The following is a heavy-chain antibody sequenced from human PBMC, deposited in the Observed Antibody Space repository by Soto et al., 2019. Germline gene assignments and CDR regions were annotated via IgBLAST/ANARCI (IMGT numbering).Heavy chain of an antibody. CDR3: ARSYYDSTGFAVDP. J-gene: IGHJ5*02. CDR1: GASVSHGY. Sequence: QMQLQASGPGLVKPSETLSLTCNVSGASVSHGYWSWIRQPPGKELEWIGFMYFGGSFNYNPSLTSRATISVGTSKNQFAMKLTSATASDTAVYYCARSYYDSTGFAVDPWGQGTLVTVSS. D-gene: IGHD3-22*01. CDR2: MYFGGSF. V-gene: IGHV4-59*02.